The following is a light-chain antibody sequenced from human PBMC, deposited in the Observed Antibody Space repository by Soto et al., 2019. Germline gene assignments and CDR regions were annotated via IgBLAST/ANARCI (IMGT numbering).Light chain of an antibody. Sequence: ETVMTQSPATLSVSPGGRATLSCRASQSISDTLAWYQQKPGQAPRLLIHGASTRATGFPARFSGSGSGTDFTLTISSLQSEDFAIYYCQQYNKWPCTFGHGTKVHIX. J-gene: IGKJ1*01. CDR2: GAS. CDR1: QSISDT. V-gene: IGKV3-15*01. CDR3: QQYNKWPCT.